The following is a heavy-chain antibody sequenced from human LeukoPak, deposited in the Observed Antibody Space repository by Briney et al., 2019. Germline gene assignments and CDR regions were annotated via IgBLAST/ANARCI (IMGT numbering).Heavy chain of an antibody. J-gene: IGHJ4*02. V-gene: IGHV3-23*01. CDR3: AKARDLLPSYFDY. CDR1: GFTFSGYA. CDR2: ISGGGGT. Sequence: PGGSLRLSCAASGFTFSGYAMTWVRQAPGKGLEWVSAISGGGGTYYADSVKGRFTISRDNSKNTLYLQMNSLTAEDTALYYCAKARDLLPSYFDYWGQGTLVTVSS. D-gene: IGHD1-26*01.